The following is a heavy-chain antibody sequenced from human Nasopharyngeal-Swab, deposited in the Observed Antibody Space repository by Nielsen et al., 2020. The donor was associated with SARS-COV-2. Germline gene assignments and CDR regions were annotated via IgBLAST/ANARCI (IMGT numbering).Heavy chain of an antibody. Sequence: GESLKISCKGSGYSWTSDWISWVRQMHGKGLEGMGRSDPSDSYTNYSPSFQGHVTISADKSISTAYLQWSSLKASDTAMYYCARRDCSSTSCSHYYYYGMDVWGQGTTVTVSS. CDR2: SDPSDSYT. CDR3: ARRDCSSTSCSHYYYYGMDV. J-gene: IGHJ6*02. V-gene: IGHV5-10-1*01. CDR1: GYSWTSDW. D-gene: IGHD2-2*01.